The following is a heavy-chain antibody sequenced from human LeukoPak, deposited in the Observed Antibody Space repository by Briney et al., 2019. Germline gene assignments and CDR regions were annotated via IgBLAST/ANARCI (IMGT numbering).Heavy chain of an antibody. V-gene: IGHV1-46*01. CDR2: INPSGGST. CDR1: GYTFTSYY. D-gene: IGHD6-19*01. Sequence: ASVKVSCKASGYTFTSYYMHWVRQAPGQGLEWMGIINPSGGSTSYAQNFQGRVTMTRDTSTSTVYMELSSLRSEDMAVYYCARRNSGYSSGWSSYYFDYWGQGTLVTVSS. CDR3: ARRNSGYSSGWSSYYFDY. J-gene: IGHJ4*02.